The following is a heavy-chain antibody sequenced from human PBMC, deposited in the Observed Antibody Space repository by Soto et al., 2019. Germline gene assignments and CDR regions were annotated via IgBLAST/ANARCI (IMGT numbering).Heavy chain of an antibody. CDR2: IYWDDDY. CDR1: GFSLSSDGVG. J-gene: IGHJ5*01. CDR3: PRRSTYSRSRSSGWFDS. D-gene: IGHD3-10*01. Sequence: QITLKESGPTLVKPTQTLTLTCTISGFSLSSDGVGVGWIRQPPGKALEGLAFIYWDDDYRYSPSLQSRLNISKDSSNNQVLLIVTNVDPVDSATYFCPRRSTYSRSRSSGWFDSWGQGILVTVSS. V-gene: IGHV2-5*02.